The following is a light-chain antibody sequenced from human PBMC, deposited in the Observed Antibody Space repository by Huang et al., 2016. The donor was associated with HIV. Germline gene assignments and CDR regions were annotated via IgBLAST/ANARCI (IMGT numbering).Light chain of an antibody. Sequence: EIVLTQSPGTLSLSPGERATLSCRASQSLSTYLAWYQQKPGQAPRLLIYYASNRAAGIPARFSGSGSETDFTLTISSLEPEDFAVYYCQHRSRWPPWTFGQGTKVEIK. V-gene: IGKV3-11*01. CDR3: QHRSRWPPWT. CDR2: YAS. J-gene: IGKJ1*01. CDR1: QSLSTY.